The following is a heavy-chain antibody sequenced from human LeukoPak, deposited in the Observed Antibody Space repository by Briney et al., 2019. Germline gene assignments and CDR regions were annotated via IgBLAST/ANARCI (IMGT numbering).Heavy chain of an antibody. CDR1: GDSMTSHS. CDR2: VFYSGVT. Sequence: SETLSLTCKVSGDSMTSHSWTWIRQSPGKSLEWIGYVFYSGVTDYNPSLKSRVTISIDTSKLQFSLRLTSVTVADTAVYYCTRDAHRNNWYFDIWGRGTLATVSS. J-gene: IGHJ2*01. V-gene: IGHV4-59*11. CDR3: TRDAHRNNWYFDI. D-gene: IGHD2-21*01.